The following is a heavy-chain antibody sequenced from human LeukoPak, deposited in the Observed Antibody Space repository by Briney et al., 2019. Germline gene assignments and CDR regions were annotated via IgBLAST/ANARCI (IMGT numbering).Heavy chain of an antibody. V-gene: IGHV4-34*01. Sequence: SETLSLTCAVYGGFFSGYYWSWIRQPPGKGLEWIGEINHSGSTNYNPSLKSRVTISVDTSKNQFSLKLSSVTAADTAVYYCASIKWFGEFEFDYWGQGTLVTVSS. CDR1: GGFFSGYY. CDR2: INHSGST. J-gene: IGHJ4*02. D-gene: IGHD3-10*01. CDR3: ASIKWFGEFEFDY.